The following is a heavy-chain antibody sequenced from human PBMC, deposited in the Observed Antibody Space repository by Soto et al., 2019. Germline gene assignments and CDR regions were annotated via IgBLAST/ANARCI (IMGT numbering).Heavy chain of an antibody. V-gene: IGHV1-69*13. D-gene: IGHD3-3*01. CDR3: TSGGITIFGVVGRDAFDI. Sequence: SVKVSCKASGGTFSSYAISWVRQAPGQGLEWMGGIIPIFGTANYAQKFQGRVTITADESTSTAYMELSSLRSEDTAVYYCTSGGITIFGVVGRDAFDIWGQGTMVTVSS. J-gene: IGHJ3*02. CDR2: IIPIFGTA. CDR1: GGTFSSYA.